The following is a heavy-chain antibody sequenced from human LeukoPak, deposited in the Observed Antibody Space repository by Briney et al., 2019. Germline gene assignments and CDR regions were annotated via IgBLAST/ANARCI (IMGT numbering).Heavy chain of an antibody. CDR2: IYYSGST. CDR1: GGSISSSSYY. V-gene: IGHV4-39*01. Sequence: PSETLSLTCTVSGGSISSSSYYWGWIRQPPGKGLEWIGSIYYSGSTYYNPSLKSRVTISVDTSKNQFSLKLSSVTAADTAVYYCARRNIYGGYYGMDVWGQGTTVTVSS. CDR3: ARRNIYGGYYGMDV. D-gene: IGHD4-17*01. J-gene: IGHJ6*02.